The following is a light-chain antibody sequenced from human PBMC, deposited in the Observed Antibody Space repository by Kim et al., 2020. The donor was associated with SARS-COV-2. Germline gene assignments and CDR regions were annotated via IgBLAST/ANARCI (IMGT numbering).Light chain of an antibody. V-gene: IGLV3-21*04. CDR3: QVGDSSSAHEL. Sequence: SYELTQPPSVSVAPGKTARITCGGNNIGSKSVHWYQQKPGQAPVLVIYYDSDRPSGIPERFSGSNSGNTATLTISRVEAGDEADYYCQVGDSSSAHELFG. CDR2: YDS. CDR1: NIGSKS. J-gene: IGLJ2*01.